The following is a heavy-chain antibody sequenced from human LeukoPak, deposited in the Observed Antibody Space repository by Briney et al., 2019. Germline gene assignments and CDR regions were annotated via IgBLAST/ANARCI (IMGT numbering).Heavy chain of an antibody. V-gene: IGHV3-64*01. CDR3: ASGSGYPDY. D-gene: IGHD3-3*01. CDR2: ISSNGGST. Sequence: GGSLRLSCAASGFTFSSYAMHWVRQAPEKGLEYVSAISSNGGSTYYANSVKGRFTISRDNSKNTLYLQMGSLRAEDMAVYYCASGSGYPDYWGQGTLVTVSS. J-gene: IGHJ4*02. CDR1: GFTFSSYA.